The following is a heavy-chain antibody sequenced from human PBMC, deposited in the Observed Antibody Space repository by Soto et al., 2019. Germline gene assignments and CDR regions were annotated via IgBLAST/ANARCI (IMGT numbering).Heavy chain of an antibody. V-gene: IGHV2-70*01. CDR1: GFSLSTSGMC. CDR2: IDWDDDK. Sequence: GSCPTLVNPTQTLTLTCTFSGFSLSTSGMCVSWIRQPPGKALEWLALIDWDDDKYYSTSLKTRLTISKDTSKNQVVLTMTNMDPVDTATYYCARIREGDFWSGYNYYGMDVWGQGTTVTVSS. J-gene: IGHJ6*02. D-gene: IGHD3-3*01. CDR3: ARIREGDFWSGYNYYGMDV.